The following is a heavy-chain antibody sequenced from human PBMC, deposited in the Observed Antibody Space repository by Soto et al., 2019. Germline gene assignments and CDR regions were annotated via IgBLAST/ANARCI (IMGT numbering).Heavy chain of an antibody. V-gene: IGHV3-48*02. CDR2: ISSSSSTI. CDR3: AREWNPLNWFDP. CDR1: PFTFSSYT. D-gene: IGHD1-1*01. J-gene: IGHJ5*02. Sequence: GRSLRLSSAASPFTFSSYTMNWVRQAPGKGLEWVSYISSSSSTIYYADSVKGRFAISRDNAKNSLYLQMNSLRDEDTAVYYCAREWNPLNWFDPWGQGT.